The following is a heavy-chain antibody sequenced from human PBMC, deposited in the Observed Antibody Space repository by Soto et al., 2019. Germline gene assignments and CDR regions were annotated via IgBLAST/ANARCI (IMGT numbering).Heavy chain of an antibody. Sequence: PGGSLRLSCAASGFTFSSSWMSLVRQAPGKGLEWVANIKQDGSEKYYVDSVKGRFSISRDNAKNSLFLQMNSLRAEDTAVYYCARVCGYDSKFDYGGQEPLVTVPS. D-gene: IGHD5-12*01. CDR3: ARVCGYDSKFDY. CDR1: GFTFSSSW. V-gene: IGHV3-7*01. CDR2: IKQDGSEK. J-gene: IGHJ4*02.